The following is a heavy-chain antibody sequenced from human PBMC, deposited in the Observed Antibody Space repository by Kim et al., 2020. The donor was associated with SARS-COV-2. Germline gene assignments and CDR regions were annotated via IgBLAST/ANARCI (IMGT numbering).Heavy chain of an antibody. V-gene: IGHV4-31*03. D-gene: IGHD6-19*01. J-gene: IGHJ5*02. Sequence: SETLSLTCTVSGDSISSAAYYWSWFRQHPGKGLEWIGYICYSGTTYYNPSLKSRLTFSLDTPKNHFSLRLTLWPAAARAVYYLAGKIDLGPYPFATWGQG. CDR3: AGKIDLGPYPFAT. CDR1: GDSISSAAYY. CDR2: ICYSGTT.